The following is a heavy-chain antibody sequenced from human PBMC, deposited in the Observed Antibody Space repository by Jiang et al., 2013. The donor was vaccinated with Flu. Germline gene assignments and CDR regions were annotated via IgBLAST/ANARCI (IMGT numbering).Heavy chain of an antibody. J-gene: IGHJ2*01. V-gene: IGHV4-34*01. Sequence: LTCAVYGGSFSGYYGSWIRQPPGKGLEWIGEISHSGSTNYNPSLKSRVTISVDTSKRQLSLKLSSVTAADTAVYYCVRRISNGRAFDLWGRGTLVTVSS. CDR2: ISHSGST. D-gene: IGHD6-19*01. CDR3: VRRISNGRAFDL. CDR1: GGSFSGYY.